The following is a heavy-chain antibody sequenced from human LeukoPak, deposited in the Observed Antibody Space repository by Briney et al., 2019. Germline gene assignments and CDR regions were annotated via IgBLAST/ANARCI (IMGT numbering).Heavy chain of an antibody. J-gene: IGHJ5*02. V-gene: IGHV3-30*18. CDR2: ISYDGSNK. CDR3: AKDGHGYGCSWFDP. D-gene: IGHD5-18*01. CDR1: GLTVSSTY. Sequence: GGSLRLSCAASGLTVSSTYMSWVRQAPGKGLEWVAVISYDGSNKYYADSVKGRFTISRDNSKNTLYLQMNSLRAEDTAVYYCAKDGHGYGCSWFDPWGQGTLVTVPS.